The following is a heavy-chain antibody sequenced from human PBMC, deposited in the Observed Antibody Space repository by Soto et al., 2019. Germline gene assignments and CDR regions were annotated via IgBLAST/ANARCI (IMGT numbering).Heavy chain of an antibody. CDR1: GGTFSIYS. V-gene: IGHV1-69*02. D-gene: IGHD2-21*01. Sequence: QVQLVQSGAEVKKPGSSVKVSCKDSGGTFSIYSMFWVRQAPGQGLEWMGRIIPMLGVRNYAQRFQDRVTLIADKSTATVHMELSSLRSEDTALYYCTIGSWSGEVFDIWGQGTMATVSS. CDR2: IIPMLGVR. J-gene: IGHJ3*02. CDR3: TIGSWSGEVFDI.